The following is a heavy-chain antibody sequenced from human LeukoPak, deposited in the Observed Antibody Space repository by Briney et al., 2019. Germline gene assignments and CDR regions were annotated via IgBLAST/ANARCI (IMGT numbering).Heavy chain of an antibody. V-gene: IGHV4-59*08. CDR2: IYYSGST. J-gene: IGHJ4*02. CDR3: ARSDGFGELSSDY. CDR1: GGSISSYY. D-gene: IGHD3-10*01. Sequence: PSETLSLTCTVSGGSISSYYWSWIRQPPGKGLEWIGYIYYSGSTNYNPSLKSRVTIPVDTSKNQFSLKLSSVTAADTAVYYCARSDGFGELSSDYWGQGTLVTVSS.